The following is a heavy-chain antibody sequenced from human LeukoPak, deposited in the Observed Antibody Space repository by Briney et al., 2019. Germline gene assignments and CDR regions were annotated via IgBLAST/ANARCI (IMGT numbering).Heavy chain of an antibody. D-gene: IGHD4-17*01. CDR1: GFTFSSYA. CDR2: ISSSGSTI. V-gene: IGHV3-48*03. Sequence: GGSLRLSCAASGFTFSSYAMNRVRQAPGKGLEWVSYISSSGSTIYYADSVKGRFTISRDNAKNSLYLQMNSLRAEDTAVYYCARFGTTVTRNYWGQGTLVTVSS. J-gene: IGHJ4*02. CDR3: ARFGTTVTRNY.